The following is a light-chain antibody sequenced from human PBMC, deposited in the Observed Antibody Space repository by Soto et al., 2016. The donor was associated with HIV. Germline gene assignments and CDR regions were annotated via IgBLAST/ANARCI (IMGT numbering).Light chain of an antibody. CDR1: NIAHKR. CDR3: QVWDSDTDHPV. J-gene: IGLJ3*02. CDR2: DDT. Sequence: SYLLTQSPSVSVAPGETARLACGGNNIAHKRVLWYQQKPGQAPVLVIYDDTDRPSGTPERFSGSKSGNTATLTISRVEGGGAADYYCQVWDSDTDHPVFGDGTRLTVL. V-gene: IGLV3-21*04.